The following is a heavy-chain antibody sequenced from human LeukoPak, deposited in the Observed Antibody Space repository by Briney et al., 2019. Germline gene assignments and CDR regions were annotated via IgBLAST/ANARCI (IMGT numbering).Heavy chain of an antibody. CDR2: IYYSGST. J-gene: IGHJ2*01. D-gene: IGHD3-10*01. CDR3: GRSWFGELSSVDWYFDL. V-gene: IGHV4-39*07. CDR1: GGSISSSGYY. Sequence: SETLSLTCTVSGGSISSSGYYWGWIRQPPGKGLEWIGSIYYSGSTYYNPSLKSRVTISVDMSKNQFSLKLSSVTAADTAVYYCGRSWFGELSSVDWYFDLWGRGTLVTVSS.